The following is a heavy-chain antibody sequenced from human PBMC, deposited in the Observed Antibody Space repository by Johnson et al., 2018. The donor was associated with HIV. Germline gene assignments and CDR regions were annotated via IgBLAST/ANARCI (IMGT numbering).Heavy chain of an antibody. Sequence: VQLVESGGGLVQPGGSPRLSCAASGFTFSSYWMSWVRQAPGKGLEWVANIKQDGSETYYVASVKGRFTISRDNAKNSLYLQMNSLRGEDAAMYYCARYPIRDDAFDIWGQGTRVTVSS. J-gene: IGHJ3*02. CDR2: IKQDGSET. V-gene: IGHV3-7*01. CDR1: GFTFSSYW. CDR3: ARYPIRDDAFDI.